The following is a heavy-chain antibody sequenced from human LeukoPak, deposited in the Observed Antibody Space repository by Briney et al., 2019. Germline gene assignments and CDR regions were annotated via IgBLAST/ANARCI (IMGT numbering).Heavy chain of an antibody. CDR1: GFTFSSYS. V-gene: IGHV3-21*04. D-gene: IGHD3-3*01. CDR2: ISSSSSYI. J-gene: IGHJ4*02. CDR3: ARARTIFGACYFDY. Sequence: GGSLRLSCAASGFTFSSYSMNWVRQAPGKGLEWVSSISSSSSYIYYADSVKGRFTISRDNAKNSLYLQMNSLRAEDTAVYYCARARTIFGACYFDYWGQGTLVTVSS.